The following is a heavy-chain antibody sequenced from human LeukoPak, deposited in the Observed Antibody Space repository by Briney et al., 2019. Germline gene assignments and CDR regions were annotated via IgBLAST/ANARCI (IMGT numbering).Heavy chain of an antibody. CDR1: GYTFTSYD. V-gene: IGHV1-18*01. CDR2: ISAYNGNT. Sequence: ASVKVSCKASGYTFTSYDISWVRQAPGQGLEWMGWISAYNGNTNYAQKLQGRVTMTTDTSTSTAYMELRSLRSDDTAVYYCARGASSYYYDSSGYTYSDCWGQGTLVTVSS. CDR3: ARGASSYYYDSSGYTYSDC. D-gene: IGHD3-22*01. J-gene: IGHJ4*02.